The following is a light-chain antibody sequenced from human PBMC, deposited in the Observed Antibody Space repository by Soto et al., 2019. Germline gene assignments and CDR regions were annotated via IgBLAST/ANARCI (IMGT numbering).Light chain of an antibody. Sequence: ETVMAQSPVTLSLSPGEGATLSCRASESVSSNLAWYQQKPGQAPRLLIYGASTRAAGVPARFSGSGSGTEFTLTISSLQSEDFAVYYCPQYNNWPPWTFGQGTKVEIK. V-gene: IGKV3-15*01. CDR3: PQYNNWPPWT. CDR1: ESVSSN. CDR2: GAS. J-gene: IGKJ1*01.